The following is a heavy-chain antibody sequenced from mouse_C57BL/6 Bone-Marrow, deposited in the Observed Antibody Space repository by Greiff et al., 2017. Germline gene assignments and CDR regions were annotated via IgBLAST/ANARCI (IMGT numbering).Heavy chain of an antibody. D-gene: IGHD1-1*01. CDR2: IYPGGGGT. CDR1: GYTFTNYW. J-gene: IGHJ2*01. V-gene: IGHV1-63*01. CDR3: ARHYYGSSNGY. Sequence: QVQLQQSGAELVRPGTSVKMSCKASGYTFTNYWMRWVKQRPGHGLEWIGDIYPGGGGTNYNEKFKGKATLTADKSSSTAYVQFSSLTSEDAAIYYCARHYYGSSNGYWGQGTTLTVSS.